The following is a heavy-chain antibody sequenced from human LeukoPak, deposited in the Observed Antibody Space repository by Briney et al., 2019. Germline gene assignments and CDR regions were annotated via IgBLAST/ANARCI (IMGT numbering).Heavy chain of an antibody. J-gene: IGHJ4*02. CDR3: ARDRGGSYGIDY. D-gene: IGHD1-26*01. V-gene: IGHV1-46*01. CDR2: INCGDGYT. CDR1: GYTFSNYA. Sequence: ASVKVSCKASGYTFSNYAISWVRQAPGQGLEWMGIINCGDGYTNYAQKFQGRVSVTSDTSTSTIYMELSSLRAEDTAIYYCARDRGGSYGIDYWGQGTLVTVSS.